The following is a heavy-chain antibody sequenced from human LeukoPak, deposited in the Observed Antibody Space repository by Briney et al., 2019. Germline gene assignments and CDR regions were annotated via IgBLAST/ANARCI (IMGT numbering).Heavy chain of an antibody. CDR3: ARGGYSSSYIAY. CDR1: GGSISHSNSY. Sequence: AETLSLTCSVSGGSISHSNSYWGWIRQPPGKGLEWVGSAYHSGTTYSNPSLKSRVTTSADTSKTLFSLKLSSMTAADTAVYFCARGGYSSSYIAYWGQGTLVTVSS. CDR2: AYHSGTT. D-gene: IGHD6-13*01. V-gene: IGHV4-39*01. J-gene: IGHJ4*02.